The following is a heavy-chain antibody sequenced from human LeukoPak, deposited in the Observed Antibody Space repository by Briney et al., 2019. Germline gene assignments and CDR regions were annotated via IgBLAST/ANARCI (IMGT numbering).Heavy chain of an antibody. CDR3: ARGRDGNPFNDAFDI. Sequence: SETLSLTCAVYGXSFSGYYWSWIRQPPGKGLEWIGEINHSGSTNYNPSLKSRVTISVDTSKNQFSLKLSSVTAADTAVYYCARGRDGNPFNDAFDIWGQGTMVTVSS. V-gene: IGHV4-34*01. CDR1: GXSFSGYY. J-gene: IGHJ3*02. D-gene: IGHD4-23*01. CDR2: INHSGST.